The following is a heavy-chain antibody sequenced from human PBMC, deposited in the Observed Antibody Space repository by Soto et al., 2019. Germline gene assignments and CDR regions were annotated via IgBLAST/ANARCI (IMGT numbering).Heavy chain of an antibody. CDR1: GGSISGSY. Sequence: VKLQESGPGLVKPSETLSLTCTVSGGSISGSYWSWIRQSPGKGLEWIGYIHYSGSTNYNPPLKRRVTISVNTSMNQHCLKLSAFSAADTDVDYCPRGSAAGTKLPCDYGGQGTLFTGSS. J-gene: IGHJ4*01. CDR2: IHYSGST. D-gene: IGHD6-13*01. CDR3: PRGSAAGTKLPCDY. V-gene: IGHV4-59*01.